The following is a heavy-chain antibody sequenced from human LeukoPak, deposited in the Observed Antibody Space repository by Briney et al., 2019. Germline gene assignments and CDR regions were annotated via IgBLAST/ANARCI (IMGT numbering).Heavy chain of an antibody. D-gene: IGHD4-17*01. CDR1: GFTFRSSE. J-gene: IGHJ1*01. Sequence: GGSLRLSCATSGFTFRSSEMNWVRQAPGKGLEWVSYISGTGNTIYYTYSVKGRFTISRDNAKNSLYLQMNSLRAEDTAVYYCARDSYNGDYVPGYFQHWGQGTLVTVSS. CDR2: ISGTGNTI. V-gene: IGHV3-48*03. CDR3: ARDSYNGDYVPGYFQH.